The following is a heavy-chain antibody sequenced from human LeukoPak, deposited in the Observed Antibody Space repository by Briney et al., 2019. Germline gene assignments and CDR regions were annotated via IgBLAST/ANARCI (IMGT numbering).Heavy chain of an antibody. Sequence: PSETLSLTCAVYGGSFSGYYWSWIRQPPGKGLEWIGEINHSGSTNYNPSLKSRVTISVDTSKNQFSLKLSSVTAADTAVYYCARGRRRTSWLARNWFDPWGQGTLVTVSS. J-gene: IGHJ5*02. CDR3: ARGRRRTSWLARNWFDP. CDR2: INHSGST. CDR1: GGSFSGYY. D-gene: IGHD2-2*01. V-gene: IGHV4-34*01.